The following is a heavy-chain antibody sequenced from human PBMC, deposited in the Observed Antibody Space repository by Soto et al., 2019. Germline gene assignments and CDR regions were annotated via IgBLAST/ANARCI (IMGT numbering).Heavy chain of an antibody. J-gene: IGHJ6*02. CDR1: GYSFTSYW. CDR3: ARCGVPALGNYGMDV. Sequence: GESLKISCKGSGYSFTSYWISGLRQMPGKGLEWMGRIDPSDSYTNYSPSFQGHVTISADKSISTAYLQWSSLKASDTAMYYCARCGVPALGNYGMDVWGQGTTVTVSS. V-gene: IGHV5-10-1*01. D-gene: IGHD2-2*01. CDR2: IDPSDSYT.